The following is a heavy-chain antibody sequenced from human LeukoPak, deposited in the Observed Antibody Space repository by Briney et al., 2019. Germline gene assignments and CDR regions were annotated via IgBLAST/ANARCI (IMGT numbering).Heavy chain of an antibody. CDR2: IKQDGSEK. V-gene: IGHV3-7*01. CDR1: GFTFSSYW. D-gene: IGHD3-22*01. J-gene: IGHJ3*02. CDR3: ARDIRITMIVVVNDAFDI. Sequence: GGSLRLSCAASGFTFSSYWMSWVRQAPGKGLEWVANIKQDGSEKYYVDSVKGRFTISRDNDKNSLYLQMNSLRAEDTAVYYCARDIRITMIVVVNDAFDIWGQGTMVTVSS.